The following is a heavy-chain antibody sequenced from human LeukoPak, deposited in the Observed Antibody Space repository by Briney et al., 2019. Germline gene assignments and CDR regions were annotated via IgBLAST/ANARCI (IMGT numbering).Heavy chain of an antibody. CDR3: ARDYFTGPAAFDY. V-gene: IGHV1-2*02. J-gene: IGHJ4*02. D-gene: IGHD2-2*01. Sequence: GASVKVSCKASGYTFTGYYMHWVRQAPGQGLEWMGWINPNSGGTNYAQKLQGRVTMTTDTSTSTAYMELRSLRSDDTAVYYCARDYFTGPAAFDYWGQGTLVTVSS. CDR2: INPNSGGT. CDR1: GYTFTGYY.